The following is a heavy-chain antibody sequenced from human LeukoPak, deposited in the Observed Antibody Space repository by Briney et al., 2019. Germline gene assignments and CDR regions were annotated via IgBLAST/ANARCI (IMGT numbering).Heavy chain of an antibody. Sequence: GGSLRLSCAASGFTFDDYGMGWVRQAPGKGLEWVSGINWNGGSTGYADSVKGRFTISRDNANKALYLQMNSRRVDDTALYYWTILQGGSSLSFDSFDIWGQGTRVTVSS. CDR1: GFTFDDYG. V-gene: IGHV3-20*04. D-gene: IGHD2-15*01. CDR2: INWNGGST. J-gene: IGHJ3*02. CDR3: TILQGGSSLSFDSFDI.